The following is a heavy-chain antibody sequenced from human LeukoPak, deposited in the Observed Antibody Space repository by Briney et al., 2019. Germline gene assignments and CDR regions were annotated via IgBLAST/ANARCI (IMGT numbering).Heavy chain of an antibody. CDR3: AREGSSSSFDY. J-gene: IGHJ4*02. D-gene: IGHD6-19*01. CDR1: GFTFSSYA. V-gene: IGHV3-30*01. Sequence: EGSLRLSCAASGFTFSSYAMHWVRQAPGKGLEWVAITSYDGSNKNYVDSVKARFTISRDNSKNTLYLQMNSLRTEDTAVYFCAREGSSSSFDYWGQGTLVTVSS. CDR2: TSYDGSNK.